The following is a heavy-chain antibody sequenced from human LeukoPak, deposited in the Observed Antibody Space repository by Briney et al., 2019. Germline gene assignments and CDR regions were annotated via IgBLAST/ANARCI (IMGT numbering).Heavy chain of an antibody. CDR1: GFTFTTYD. CDR3: ARGPPVRFLEWSPRSDDAFDI. Sequence: GGSLRLSCAASGFTFTTYDMNWVRQAPGKGLEWVSSISSSSSYIYYADSVKGRFTISRDNAKNSLYLQMNSLRAEDTAVYYCARGPPVRFLEWSPRSDDAFDIWGQGTMVTVSS. J-gene: IGHJ3*02. V-gene: IGHV3-21*01. CDR2: ISSSSSYI. D-gene: IGHD3-3*01.